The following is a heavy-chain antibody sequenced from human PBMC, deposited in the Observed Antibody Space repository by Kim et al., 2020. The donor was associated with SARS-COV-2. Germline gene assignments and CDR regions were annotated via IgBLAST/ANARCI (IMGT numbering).Heavy chain of an antibody. Sequence: GGSLRLSCTASGFTFGDYAMSWFRQAPGKGLEWVGFIRSKAYGGTTEYAASVKGRFTISRDDSKSIAYLQMNSLKTEDTAVYYCTSLSLYYDFWSGKEKNYYYYGMDVWGQGTTVTVSS. CDR1: GFTFGDYA. CDR2: IRSKAYGGTT. V-gene: IGHV3-49*03. CDR3: TSLSLYYDFWSGKEKNYYYYGMDV. D-gene: IGHD3-3*01. J-gene: IGHJ6*02.